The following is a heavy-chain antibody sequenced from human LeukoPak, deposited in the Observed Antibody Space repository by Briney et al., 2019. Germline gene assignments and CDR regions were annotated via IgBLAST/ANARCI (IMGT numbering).Heavy chain of an antibody. CDR3: ITVVRWAAMVRGDFDY. CDR2: IKSKTDGGTT. Sequence: GGSLRLSCAASGFTFSNAWMSWVRQAPGKGLEWVGRIKSKTDGGTTDYAAPVKGRFTISRDDSKNTLYVQMNSVKTEGRAVYYCITVVRWAAMVRGDFDYWVQGTLVTVSS. CDR1: GFTFSNAW. J-gene: IGHJ4*02. D-gene: IGHD5-18*01. V-gene: IGHV3-15*01.